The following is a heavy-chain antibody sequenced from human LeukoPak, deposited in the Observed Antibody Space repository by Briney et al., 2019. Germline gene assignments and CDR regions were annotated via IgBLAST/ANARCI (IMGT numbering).Heavy chain of an antibody. CDR1: GFTFDDYA. J-gene: IGHJ4*02. CDR2: ISWNSGSI. V-gene: IGHV3-9*01. CDR3: AKDSNGWYQRGSNYFDY. Sequence: PGRSLRLSCAASGFTFDDYAMHWVRQAPGKGLEWVSGISWNSGSIGYADSVKGRFTISRDNAKNSLYLQMNSLRAEDTAEYYCAKDSNGWYQRGSNYFDYWGQGTLVTVSS. D-gene: IGHD6-19*01.